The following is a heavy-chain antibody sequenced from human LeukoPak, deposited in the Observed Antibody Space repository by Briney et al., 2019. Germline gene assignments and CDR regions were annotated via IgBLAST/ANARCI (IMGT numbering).Heavy chain of an antibody. D-gene: IGHD3-10*01. CDR3: ARAGQWFSDAYDI. Sequence: GESLKISCAASGFTFSTFDMHWVRQGTGKGLEWVSGIGTAGDTHYPDSVKGRFTISRENAKNSLYLQMNSLRAGDTAVYYCARAGQWFSDAYDIWGQGTMVTVSS. V-gene: IGHV3-13*01. CDR2: IGTAGDT. CDR1: GFTFSTFD. J-gene: IGHJ3*02.